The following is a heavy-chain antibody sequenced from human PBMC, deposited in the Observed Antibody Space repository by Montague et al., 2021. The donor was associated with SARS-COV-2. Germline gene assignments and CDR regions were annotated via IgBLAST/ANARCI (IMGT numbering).Heavy chain of an antibody. J-gene: IGHJ4*02. CDR2: IDYSGST. Sequence: SETLSLTCTLSGGSISSSSCYWGWIREPPGKGLEWIGSIDYSGSTYYXWSLKSRVTISVDTSKNQFSLKLSSVTAADTAVYYCARQRASSPFDHWGQGALVTVSS. CDR1: GGSISSSSCY. CDR3: ARQRASSPFDH. V-gene: IGHV4-39*01. D-gene: IGHD6-13*01.